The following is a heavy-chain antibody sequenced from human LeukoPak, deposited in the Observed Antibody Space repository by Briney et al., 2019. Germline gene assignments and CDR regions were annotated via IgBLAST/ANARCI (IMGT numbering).Heavy chain of an antibody. J-gene: IGHJ6*03. Sequence: SETLSLTCTVSGGSISSYYWGWIRQPPGKGLEWIGSIYYSGSTYYNPSLKSRVTISVDTSKNQFSLKLSSVTAADTAVYYCARERRDYYYYMDVWGKGTTVTVSS. CDR2: IYYSGST. CDR3: ARERRDYYYYMDV. V-gene: IGHV4-39*07. CDR1: GGSISSYY.